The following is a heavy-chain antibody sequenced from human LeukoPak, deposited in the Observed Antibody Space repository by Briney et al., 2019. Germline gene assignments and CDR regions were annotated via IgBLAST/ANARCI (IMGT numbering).Heavy chain of an antibody. V-gene: IGHV3-48*04. J-gene: IGHJ6*02. CDR2: ISSTGGTI. CDR1: GFTFSSNS. CDR3: ARDLSSHDYGDYYYYGMDV. Sequence: GGSLRLSCAASGFTFSSNSMNWVRQAPGKGLEWVSYISSTGGTIYYADSMKGRFTISRDNAKNSLYLQMNSLRAEDTAVYYCARDLSSHDYGDYYYYGMDVWGQGTTVTVSS. D-gene: IGHD4-17*01.